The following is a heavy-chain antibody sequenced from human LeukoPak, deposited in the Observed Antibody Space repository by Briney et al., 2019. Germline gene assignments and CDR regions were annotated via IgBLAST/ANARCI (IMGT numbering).Heavy chain of an antibody. CDR2: IYSGGST. CDR3: ATTGYSYGYGFFDY. V-gene: IGHV3-53*01. Sequence: GGSLRLSCAAYGFTVSSNYMSWDRQAPGKGLEWVSVIYSGGSTYYADSVKGRFTISRDNSKNTLYLQMNSLRAEDTAVYYCATTGYSYGYGFFDYWGQGTLVTVSS. D-gene: IGHD5-18*01. J-gene: IGHJ4*02. CDR1: GFTVSSNY.